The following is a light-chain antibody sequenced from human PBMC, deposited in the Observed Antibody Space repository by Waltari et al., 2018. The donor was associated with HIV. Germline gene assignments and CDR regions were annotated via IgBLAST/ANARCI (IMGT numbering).Light chain of an antibody. CDR1: QTIVTP. CDR3: QHRNNWPPTYT. CDR2: DAS. V-gene: IGKV3-11*01. J-gene: IGKJ2*01. Sequence: EIVLRQSPVTLPLSPVERATLSSRASQTIVTPFAWYQSKPARAPRLLLYDASKRATGIPARFSGSGSGTDFTLTISGLEPEDFAVYYCQHRNNWPPTYTFGQGTKLEIK.